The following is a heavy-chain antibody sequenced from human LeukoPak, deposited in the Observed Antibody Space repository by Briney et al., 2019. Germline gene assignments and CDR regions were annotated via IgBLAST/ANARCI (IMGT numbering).Heavy chain of an antibody. V-gene: IGHV3-7*01. CDR1: GFTFSDYY. CDR3: ARDTVTTIFDAFDI. CDR2: IKQDGSEK. J-gene: IGHJ3*02. Sequence: GGSLRLSCAAPGFTFSDYYMSWVRQAPGKGLEWVANIKQDGSEKYYVDSVKGRFTISRDNAKNSLYLQMNSLRAEDTAVYYCARDTVTTIFDAFDIWGQGTMVTVSS. D-gene: IGHD4-17*01.